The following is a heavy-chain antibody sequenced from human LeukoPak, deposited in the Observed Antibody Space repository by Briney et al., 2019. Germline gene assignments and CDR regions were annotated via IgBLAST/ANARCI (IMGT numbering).Heavy chain of an antibody. V-gene: IGHV1-18*01. Sequence: ASVKVSCKASGYIFTSFDLSWVRQAPGQGLEWMGWISVYNGNTNYAQKFQGRVTVTTDTSTSTAYMELRSLRSDDTALYYCARSGYCSNTSCYNPFDYWGQGTLVTVSS. J-gene: IGHJ4*02. CDR1: GYIFTSFD. D-gene: IGHD2-2*02. CDR2: ISVYNGNT. CDR3: ARSGYCSNTSCYNPFDY.